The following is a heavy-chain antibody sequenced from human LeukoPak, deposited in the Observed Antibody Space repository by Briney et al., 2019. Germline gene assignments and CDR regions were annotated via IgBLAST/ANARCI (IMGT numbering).Heavy chain of an antibody. CDR3: ARGRTGSRITMKYFQH. Sequence: SETLSLTCAVHGGSFSGYYWSWIRQPPGKGLQWIGEINHSGSTNYNPSLKSRVTISVDTSKNQFSLKLSSVTAADTAVYYCARGRTGSRITMKYFQHWGQGTLVTVSS. V-gene: IGHV4-34*01. CDR1: GGSFSGYY. J-gene: IGHJ1*01. CDR2: INHSGST. D-gene: IGHD3-22*01.